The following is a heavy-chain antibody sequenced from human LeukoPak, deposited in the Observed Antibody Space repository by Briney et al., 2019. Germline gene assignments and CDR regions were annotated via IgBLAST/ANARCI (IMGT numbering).Heavy chain of an antibody. J-gene: IGHJ4*02. V-gene: IGHV3-64D*06. D-gene: IGHD3-3*01. Sequence: SGGSLRLSCSASGFTFSSYAMHWVRPAPGKGLEYVSAISSNGGTTYYADSVKGRFTISRDNSKNTLYLQMSSLRTEDTAVYYCVKDITPYYFDYWGQGTLVTVSS. CDR2: ISSNGGTT. CDR1: GFTFSSYA. CDR3: VKDITPYYFDY.